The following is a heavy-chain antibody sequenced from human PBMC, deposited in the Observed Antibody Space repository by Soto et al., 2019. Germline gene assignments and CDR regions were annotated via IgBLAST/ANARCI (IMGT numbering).Heavy chain of an antibody. D-gene: IGHD1-26*01. Sequence: QVQLQESGPGLVKPSQTLSLTCTVSGVSISSGGYYWSWIRQHPGKGLEWIGYVKSSGSTYYNQSVKSRVTISVDTSKNQFSLKLSSVTAADTAVYYCARWVGATAFDYWGQGTLVTVSS. V-gene: IGHV4-31*03. CDR1: GVSISSGGYY. J-gene: IGHJ4*02. CDR2: VKSSGST. CDR3: ARWVGATAFDY.